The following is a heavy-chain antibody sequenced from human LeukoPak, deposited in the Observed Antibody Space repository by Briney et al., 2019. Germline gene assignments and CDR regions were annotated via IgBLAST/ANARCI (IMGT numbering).Heavy chain of an antibody. V-gene: IGHV4-59*01. D-gene: IGHD4-11*01. CDR1: GGSICSYY. CDR3: ARNDYSNYDAYYYYMDV. Sequence: TSETLSLTCTVSGGSICSYYWSWIRQPPGKGLEWIGYIYYSGSTNYNPSLKSRVTISVDTSKNQFSLKLSSVTAADTAVYYCARNDYSNYDAYYYYMDVWGKGTTVTGSS. J-gene: IGHJ6*03. CDR2: IYYSGST.